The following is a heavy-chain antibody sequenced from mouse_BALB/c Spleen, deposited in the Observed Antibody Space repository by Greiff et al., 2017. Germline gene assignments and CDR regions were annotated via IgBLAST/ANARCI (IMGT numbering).Heavy chain of an antibody. CDR3: ARLRGPFDY. CDR2: ISSGGSYT. Sequence: EVKLVESGGGLVKPGGSLKLSCAASGFTFSSYAMSWVRQTPEKRLEWVATISSGGSYTYYPDSVKGRFTISRDNAKNTLYLQMSSLRSEDTAMYYCARLRGPFDYWGQGTTLTVSS. J-gene: IGHJ2*01. V-gene: IGHV5-9-3*01. CDR1: GFTFSSYA.